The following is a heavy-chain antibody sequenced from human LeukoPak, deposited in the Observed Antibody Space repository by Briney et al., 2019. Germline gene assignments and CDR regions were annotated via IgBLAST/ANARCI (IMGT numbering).Heavy chain of an antibody. CDR3: ARGEEAANERNFDY. J-gene: IGHJ4*02. Sequence: HWASVKVSCKASGGTFSSYAISWVRQAPGQGLEWMGGIIPIFGTANYAQKFQGRVTITADESTSTAYMELSSLRSEDTAVYYCARGEEAANERNFDYWGQGTLVTVSS. D-gene: IGHD1-1*01. V-gene: IGHV1-69*13. CDR2: IIPIFGTA. CDR1: GGTFSSYA.